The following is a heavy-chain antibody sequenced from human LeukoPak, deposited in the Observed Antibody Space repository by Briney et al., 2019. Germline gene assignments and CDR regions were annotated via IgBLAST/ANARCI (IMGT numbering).Heavy chain of an antibody. J-gene: IGHJ3*02. CDR3: ARRHYYDSSGYYSDIDAFDI. CDR1: GGTFSSYA. CDR2: IIPILGIA. Sequence: ASVKVSCKASGGTFSSYAISWVRQAPGQGLEWMGRIIPILGIANYAQKFQGRVTITADKSTSTAYMELSSLRSEDTAVYYCARRHYYDSSGYYSDIDAFDIWGQGTMVTVSS. D-gene: IGHD3-22*01. V-gene: IGHV1-69*04.